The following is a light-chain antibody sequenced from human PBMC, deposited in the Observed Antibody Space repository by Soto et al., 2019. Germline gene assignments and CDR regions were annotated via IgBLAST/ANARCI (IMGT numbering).Light chain of an antibody. V-gene: IGKV3D-15*01. J-gene: IGKJ4*01. CDR1: QCININ. CDR3: QQYHSWPPLT. CDR2: GAS. Sequence: EVLMTQSPATLSVSPGERVTLSCRASQCININLAWYQQKPGQAPRVLIYGASSRASGIPDRFSGSGSGTDFTLTISRLEHDDFAFYYCQQYHSWPPLTFGGGTRVEIK.